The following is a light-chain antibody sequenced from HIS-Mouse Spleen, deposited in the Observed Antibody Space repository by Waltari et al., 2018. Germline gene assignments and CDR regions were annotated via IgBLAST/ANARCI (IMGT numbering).Light chain of an antibody. Sequence: EIVLTQSPGTLSLSPGERATLSCRASQSVRSSYLAWYQQKPGQAARLVIYGASSRATGIPDRFSGSGSGTDFTLTISRLEPEDFAVYYCQQYGSSPLTFGGGTKVEIK. CDR3: QQYGSSPLT. V-gene: IGKV3-20*01. CDR1: QSVRSSY. J-gene: IGKJ4*01. CDR2: GAS.